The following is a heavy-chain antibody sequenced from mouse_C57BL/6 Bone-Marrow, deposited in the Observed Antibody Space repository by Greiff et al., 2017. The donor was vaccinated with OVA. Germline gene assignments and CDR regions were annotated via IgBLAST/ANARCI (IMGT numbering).Heavy chain of an antibody. J-gene: IGHJ1*03. D-gene: IGHD1-1*01. Sequence: VQLQQPGAELVKPGASVKMSCKASGYTFTSYWITWVKQRPGQGLEWIGDIYPGSGSTNYNEKFKSKATLTVDTSSSTAYMQLSSLTSGDSAVYYCARGRVTTVNWYFDVWGTGTTVTVSS. V-gene: IGHV1-55*01. CDR3: ARGRVTTVNWYFDV. CDR2: IYPGSGST. CDR1: GYTFTSYW.